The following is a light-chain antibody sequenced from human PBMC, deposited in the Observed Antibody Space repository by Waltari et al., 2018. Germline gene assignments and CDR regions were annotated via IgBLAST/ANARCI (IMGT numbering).Light chain of an antibody. CDR1: QSIKSTY. CDR2: GAS. J-gene: IGKJ3*01. Sequence: DIVLTHSPGILSLSPGARATLSCRASQSIKSTYLAWYQQKAGQAPRLLIYGASSRAAGIPDRFGGTGSGTDFTLTISRLEPEDFAVYYCQQYGSSPQVTFGPGTKVEIK. V-gene: IGKV3-20*01. CDR3: QQYGSSPQVT.